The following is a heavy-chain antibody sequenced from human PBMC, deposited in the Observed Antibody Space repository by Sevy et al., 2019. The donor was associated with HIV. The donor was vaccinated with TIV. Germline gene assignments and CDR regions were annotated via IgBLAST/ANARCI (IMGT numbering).Heavy chain of an antibody. CDR1: GFTFSSYW. V-gene: IGHV3-7*01. CDR2: IKQDGSEK. CDR3: ARFPLTIFGVVIGHGMDV. D-gene: IGHD3-3*01. Sequence: GGCLRLSCAASGFTFSSYWMTWVRQAPGKGLEWVANIKQDGSEKYYVDSVKGRFTISRDNAKNSLYLQMNSLRAEDTAVYYCARFPLTIFGVVIGHGMDVWGQGTTVTVSS. J-gene: IGHJ6*02.